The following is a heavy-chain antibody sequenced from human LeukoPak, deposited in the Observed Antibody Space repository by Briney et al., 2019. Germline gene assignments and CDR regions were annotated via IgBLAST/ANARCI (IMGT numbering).Heavy chain of an antibody. CDR2: ISSSGSTI. Sequence: GRSLRLSCAASGFTFSSYEMNWVRQAARKGLGWVSYISSSGSTIYYADSVKGRFTISRDNAKNSLYLQMNSLRAEDTAVYYCAELGITMSGGVWGKGTTVTISS. CDR1: GFTFSSYE. J-gene: IGHJ6*04. D-gene: IGHD3-10*02. V-gene: IGHV3-48*03. CDR3: AELGITMSGGV.